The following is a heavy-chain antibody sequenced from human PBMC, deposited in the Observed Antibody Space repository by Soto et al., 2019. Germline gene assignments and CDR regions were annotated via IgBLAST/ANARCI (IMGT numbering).Heavy chain of an antibody. CDR3: ATGRIVVVGSRAYYGMDV. Sequence: QLQLAQSGADVKKAGSSVKVSCKASGGTLSNSAFSWVRQAPGQGLEWMGGIIPVFGIVNYAQKFQDRVTITADESTSTAYEELRSLRFEETAVYFCATGRIVVVGSRAYYGMDVWGQGTTVTV. D-gene: IGHD3-22*01. V-gene: IGHV1-69*19. CDR2: IIPVFGIV. CDR1: GGTLSNSA. J-gene: IGHJ6*02.